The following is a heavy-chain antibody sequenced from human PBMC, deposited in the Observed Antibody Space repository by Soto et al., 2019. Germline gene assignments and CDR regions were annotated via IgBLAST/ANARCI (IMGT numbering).Heavy chain of an antibody. V-gene: IGHV3-30*18. CDR2: ISYDGSNK. J-gene: IGHJ6*02. D-gene: IGHD7-27*01. CDR1: GFTLSSYG. Sequence: QVHLVESGGGVVQPGRSLRLSCAASGFTLSSYGMHWVRQAPGKGLEWVAVISYDGSNKYYADSVKGRFTISRDNSKNTLYLQMNSLRAEDTAVYYCAKGWGLFYYYYGMDVWGQGTTVTVSS. CDR3: AKGWGLFYYYYGMDV.